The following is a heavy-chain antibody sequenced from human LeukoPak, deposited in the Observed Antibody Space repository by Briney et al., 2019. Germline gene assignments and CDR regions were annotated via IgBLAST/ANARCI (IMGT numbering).Heavy chain of an antibody. CDR3: ARQSRYYGSGSPGTDV. J-gene: IGHJ6*02. D-gene: IGHD3-10*01. Sequence: GGSLRFSCAASGFIVSTYYMSWVRQAPGKGLEWVSVLYSDGPTYYADSVKGRFTISRDNSKNTLHLQMNSLRAEDTAVYYCARQSRYYGSGSPGTDVWGQGTTVTVSS. V-gene: IGHV3-66*02. CDR2: LYSDGPT. CDR1: GFIVSTYY.